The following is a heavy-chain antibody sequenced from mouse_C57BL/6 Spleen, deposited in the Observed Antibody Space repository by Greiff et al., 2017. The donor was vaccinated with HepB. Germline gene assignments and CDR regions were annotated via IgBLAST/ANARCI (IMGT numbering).Heavy chain of an antibody. V-gene: IGHV10-1*01. CDR1: GFSFNTYA. CDR2: IRSKSNNYAT. J-gene: IGHJ3*01. Sequence: EVQLQESGGGLVQPKGSLKLSCAASGFSFNTYAMNWVRQAPGKGLEWVARIRSKSNNYATYYADSVKDRFTISRDDSESMLYLQMNNLKTEDTAMYYCVRHLLYDGYFAYWGQGTLVTVSA. D-gene: IGHD2-3*01. CDR3: VRHLLYDGYFAY.